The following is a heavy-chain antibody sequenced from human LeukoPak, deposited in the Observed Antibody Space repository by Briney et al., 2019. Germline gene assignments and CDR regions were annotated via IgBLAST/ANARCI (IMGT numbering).Heavy chain of an antibody. V-gene: IGHV1-46*01. CDR3: ARGDYYYYYMDV. CDR1: GYTFTSYG. J-gene: IGHJ6*03. Sequence: ASVKVSCKASGYTFTSYGISWVRQAPGQGLEWMGIINPSGGSTSYAQKFQGRVTMTRDTSTSTVYMELSSLRSEDTAVYYCARGDYYYYYMDVWGKGTTVTVSS. CDR2: INPSGGST.